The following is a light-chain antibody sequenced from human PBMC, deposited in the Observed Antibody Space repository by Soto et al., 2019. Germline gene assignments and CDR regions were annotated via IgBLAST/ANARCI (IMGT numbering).Light chain of an antibody. Sequence: VLTQSPATLSLSPGGRATLSCRASQNINRYLAWYHQKPGQPPRLLIYDASTRATGIPARFSGSGPGTDFTLTISRLEPEDFAVYYCQQYGSSPWTFGQGTRLEIK. J-gene: IGKJ5*01. CDR3: QQYGSSPWT. V-gene: IGKV3-20*01. CDR1: QNINRY. CDR2: DAS.